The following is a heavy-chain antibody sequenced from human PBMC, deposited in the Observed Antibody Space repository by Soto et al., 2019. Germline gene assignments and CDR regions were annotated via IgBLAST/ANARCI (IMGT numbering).Heavy chain of an antibody. D-gene: IGHD2-8*02. CDR3: ARDYARGWCQF. CDR2: ISFDGDK. Sequence: GGSLRLSCTASGFDFSNSGIQWVRQTPGKGLEWVALISFDGDKYYVDSVKGRFTISRDNPTNTVYLQMNRLRPEDTGVYYCARDYARGWCQFWGQGTLVTVSS. CDR1: GFDFSNSG. J-gene: IGHJ4*02. V-gene: IGHV3-30*03.